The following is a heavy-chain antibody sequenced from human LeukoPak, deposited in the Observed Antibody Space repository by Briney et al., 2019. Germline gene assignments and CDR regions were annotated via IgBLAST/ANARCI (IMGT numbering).Heavy chain of an antibody. Sequence: GSLRLSCAASGFTFSSDAMSWVRQAPGKGLEWVSAISGSGGSTYYADSVRGRFTISRDNSKNTLYLQMNSLRAEDTAVYYCAKVYDFWSGFNWFDPWGQGTLVTVSS. CDR1: GFTFSSDA. CDR3: AKVYDFWSGFNWFDP. D-gene: IGHD3-3*01. CDR2: ISGSGGST. J-gene: IGHJ5*02. V-gene: IGHV3-23*01.